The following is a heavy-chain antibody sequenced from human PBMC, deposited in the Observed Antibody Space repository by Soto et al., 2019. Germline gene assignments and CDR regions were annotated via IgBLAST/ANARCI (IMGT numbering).Heavy chain of an antibody. J-gene: IGHJ3*01. Sequence: EVQLVESGGGLVKPGESLRLSCAASGFTFDDYWMHWVRQAPGKGLVWVSRVHSDGTTTTYADSVKGRFTISRDNARNTVSLQMSSLIAEDTGIYYCARVDRGGFDLWGHGTVVTVSS. CDR2: VHSDGTTT. CDR3: ARVDRGGFDL. V-gene: IGHV3-74*01. D-gene: IGHD3-10*01. CDR1: GFTFDDYW.